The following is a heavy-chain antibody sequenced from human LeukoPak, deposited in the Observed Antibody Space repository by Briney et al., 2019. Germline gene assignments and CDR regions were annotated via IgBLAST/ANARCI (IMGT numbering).Heavy chain of an antibody. CDR2: IKQDGSEK. Sequence: PGGSLRLSCAASGLTFSSYWMSWGRQAPGKGLGWVAKIKQDGSEKYDVDSVKGRFTISRDNAKNSLYLQMNSLRAEDTAVYYCASWLRYQLPYAHFDYWGQGTLVTVSS. V-gene: IGHV3-7*01. CDR1: GLTFSSYW. J-gene: IGHJ4*02. D-gene: IGHD2-2*02. CDR3: ASWLRYQLPYAHFDY.